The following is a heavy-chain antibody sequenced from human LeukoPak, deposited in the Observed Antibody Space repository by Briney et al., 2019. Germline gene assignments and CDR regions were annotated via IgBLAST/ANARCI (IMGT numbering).Heavy chain of an antibody. CDR3: ARLRRVGATPFDY. CDR1: GFTFSSYE. J-gene: IGHJ4*02. D-gene: IGHD1-26*01. Sequence: GSLRLSCAASGFTFSSYEMNGVRQAPGKGLEWIGSIYYSGSTYYNPSLKSRVTISVDTSKNQFSLKLSSVTAADTAVYYCARLRRVGATPFDYWGQGTLVTVSS. V-gene: IGHV4-38-2*01. CDR2: IYYSGST.